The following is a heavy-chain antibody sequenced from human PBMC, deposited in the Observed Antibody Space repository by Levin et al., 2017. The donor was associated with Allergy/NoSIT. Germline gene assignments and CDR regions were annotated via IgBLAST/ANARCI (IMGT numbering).Heavy chain of an antibody. CDR1: GFTFSNYG. D-gene: IGHD1-20*01. CDR3: AKDTYNWNEPYYYHGVDV. V-gene: IGHV3-30*18. Sequence: RPSETLSLTCVASGFTFSNYGMHWVRQAPGKGLEWLAVISNDGSDKYYAASVKGRFTISRDSSNNTVYLQMTSLTTEDTAVYFCAKDTYNWNEPYYYHGVDVWGQGTTVTVSS. J-gene: IGHJ6*02. CDR2: ISNDGSDK.